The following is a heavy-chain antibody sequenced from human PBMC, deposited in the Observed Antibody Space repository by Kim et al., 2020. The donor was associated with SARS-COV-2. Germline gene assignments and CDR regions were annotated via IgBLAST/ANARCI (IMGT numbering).Heavy chain of an antibody. Sequence: SETLSLTCAVYGGSFSGYYWSWIRQPPGKGLEWIGEINHSGSTNYNPSLKSRVTISVDTSKNQFSLKLSSVTAADTAVYYCARGIHYYGSGSYLDVWGKGTTVTVSS. CDR2: INHSGST. CDR3: ARGIHYYGSGSYLDV. J-gene: IGHJ6*04. CDR1: GGSFSGYY. V-gene: IGHV4-34*01. D-gene: IGHD3-10*01.